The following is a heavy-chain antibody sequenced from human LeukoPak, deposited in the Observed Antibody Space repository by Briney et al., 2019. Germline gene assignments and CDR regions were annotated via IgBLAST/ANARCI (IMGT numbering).Heavy chain of an antibody. V-gene: IGHV1-18*01. D-gene: IGHD3/OR15-3a*01. CDR2: INPHTGGT. J-gene: IGHJ4*02. CDR3: ARDDFDFDS. CDR1: GYTFVTYG. Sequence: ASVKVSCKASGYTFVTYGISWVRQAPGQGLEWIGWINPHTGGTKNAQKFHDRVTMTADPFTDTAYMELRSLRSDDTAVYYCARDDFDFDSWGQGTLVTVS.